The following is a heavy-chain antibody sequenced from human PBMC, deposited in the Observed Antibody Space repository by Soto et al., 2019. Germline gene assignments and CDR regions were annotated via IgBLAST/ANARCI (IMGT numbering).Heavy chain of an antibody. CDR3: VRSCFVALGVTLVDY. J-gene: IGHJ4*02. V-gene: IGHV3-66*01. CDR2: IYSGGST. CDR1: GFTVSNNY. Sequence: EVQLVESGGGLVQPGGSLRLSCAASGFTVSNNYINWVRQAPGKGLEWVSIIYSGGSTYYADSVKGRFTISRDNSKDTLYLPLTSLRAEDTAVYYCVRSCFVALGVTLVDYWGQGTLVTVSS. D-gene: IGHD3-16*01.